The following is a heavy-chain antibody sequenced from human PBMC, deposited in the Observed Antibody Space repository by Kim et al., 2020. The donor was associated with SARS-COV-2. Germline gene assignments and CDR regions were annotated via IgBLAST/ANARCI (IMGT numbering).Heavy chain of an antibody. CDR3: AGVPFGELSAYYFEL. D-gene: IGHD3-10*01. J-gene: IGHJ4*02. Sequence: ADTVKGRFPISRDNAKNSLYLQMSSLRAEDTALYYCAGVPFGELSAYYFELWGQGTLVTVSS. V-gene: IGHV3-11*01.